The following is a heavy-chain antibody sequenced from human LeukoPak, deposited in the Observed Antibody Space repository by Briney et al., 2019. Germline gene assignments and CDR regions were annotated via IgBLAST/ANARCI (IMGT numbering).Heavy chain of an antibody. J-gene: IGHJ4*02. V-gene: IGHV4-59*08. CDR2: IYYSGST. D-gene: IGHD3-10*01. Sequence: PSETLSLTCTVSGGSISSYYWSWIQQPPGKGLEWIGYIYYSGSTNYNPSLKSRVTISVDTSKNQFSLKLSSVTAADTAVYYCARQEGYYGSGIPTWGQGTLVTVSS. CDR1: GGSISSYY. CDR3: ARQEGYYGSGIPT.